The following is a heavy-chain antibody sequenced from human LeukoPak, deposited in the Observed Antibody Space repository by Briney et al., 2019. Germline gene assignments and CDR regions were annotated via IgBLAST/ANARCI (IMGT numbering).Heavy chain of an antibody. CDR1: GGSISSSSYY. CDR2: IYYSGST. CDR3: ARDSYCYDSSGYSPPFDY. J-gene: IGHJ4*02. D-gene: IGHD3-22*01. Sequence: SETLSLTCTVSGGSISSSSYYWGWIRQPPGKGLEWIGSIYYSGSTYYNPSLKSRVTISVDTSKNQFSLKLSSVTAADTAVYYCARDSYCYDSSGYSPPFDYWGQGTLVTVSS. V-gene: IGHV4-39*07.